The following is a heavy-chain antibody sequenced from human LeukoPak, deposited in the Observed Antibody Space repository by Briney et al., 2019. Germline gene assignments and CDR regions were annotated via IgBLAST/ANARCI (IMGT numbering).Heavy chain of an antibody. CDR1: GFIFSNYG. D-gene: IGHD6-19*01. V-gene: IGHV3-30*02. Sequence: PGGSLRLSCAASGFIFSNYGMHWVRQAPGKGLEWVAFIRYGENDKNNQYYADSVKGRFTISRDNSKNTLYLQMNSLRAEDTAVYYCAKDSHSSGWYYFDYWGQGTLVTVSS. CDR3: AKDSHSSGWYYFDY. CDR2: IRYGEN. J-gene: IGHJ4*02.